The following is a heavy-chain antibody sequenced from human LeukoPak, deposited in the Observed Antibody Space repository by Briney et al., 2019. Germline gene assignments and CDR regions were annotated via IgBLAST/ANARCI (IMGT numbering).Heavy chain of an antibody. D-gene: IGHD5-18*01. Sequence: GGSLRLSCAASGFTFSSYGMHWVRQAPGKGLEWMTFIRYDGTNKYYADSVKGRFTISRDNSKNTLYLQMNSLRAEDTAVYYCAKDGVDTAMVGIMDVWGKGTTVTISS. J-gene: IGHJ6*03. CDR1: GFTFSSYG. CDR2: IRYDGTNK. V-gene: IGHV3-30*02. CDR3: AKDGVDTAMVGIMDV.